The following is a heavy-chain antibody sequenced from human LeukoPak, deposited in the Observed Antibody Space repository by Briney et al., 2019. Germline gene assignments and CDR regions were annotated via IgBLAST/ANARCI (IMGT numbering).Heavy chain of an antibody. D-gene: IGHD1-7*01. Sequence: PSETLSLTCTVSGGSVSSGSYYWGWIRQPPGKGLEWIGYIYYSGSTNYNPSLKSRVTISVDTSKNQFSLKLRSVTAADTAVYYCARVPGGGTAANWGQGTMVTVSS. CDR3: ARVPGGGTAAN. V-gene: IGHV4-61*01. CDR2: IYYSGST. CDR1: GGSVSSGSYY. J-gene: IGHJ3*01.